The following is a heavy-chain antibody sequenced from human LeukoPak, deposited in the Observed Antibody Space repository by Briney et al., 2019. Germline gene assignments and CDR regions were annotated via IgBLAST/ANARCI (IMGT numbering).Heavy chain of an antibody. Sequence: SETLSLTCTVSGGSISSSSYYWGWIRQPPGKGLEWIGSIYYSGSTYYNPSLKSRVTISVDTSKNQFSLKLSSVTAADTAVYYCARLGITMVREVLAFDLWGRGTLVTVSS. CDR3: ARLGITMVREVLAFDL. CDR1: GGSISSSSYY. V-gene: IGHV4-39*01. D-gene: IGHD3-10*01. CDR2: IYYSGST. J-gene: IGHJ2*01.